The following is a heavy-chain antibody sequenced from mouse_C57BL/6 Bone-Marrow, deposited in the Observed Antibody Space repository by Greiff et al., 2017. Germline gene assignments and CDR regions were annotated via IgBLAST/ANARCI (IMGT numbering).Heavy chain of an antibody. J-gene: IGHJ4*01. CDR2: IHPNSGGT. V-gene: IGHV1-64*01. Sequence: VQLQQPGAELVKPGASVKLSCKASGYTFTSYWMHWVKQRPGQGLEWIGMIHPNSGGTNYNEKFKGKATLTVDKSSSTAYMQHSSLTSVDSAVYDGARGADHDYYAVDYWGQGTSVTVSS. CDR3: ARGADHDYYAVDY. D-gene: IGHD3-3*01. CDR1: GYTFTSYW.